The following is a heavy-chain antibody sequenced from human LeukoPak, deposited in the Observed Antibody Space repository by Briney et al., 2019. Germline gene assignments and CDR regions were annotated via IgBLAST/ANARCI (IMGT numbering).Heavy chain of an antibody. CDR3: ASLLSHRNRDGYIYMWYFDL. V-gene: IGHV4-59*12. CDR1: DRSMYNYY. J-gene: IGHJ2*01. D-gene: IGHD5-24*01. CDR2: IYYSVST. Sequence: ASETLSLACTVSDRSMYNYYWGWIREPPGKGREWTVYIYYSVSTTYHPSLKTPVPKSLDTTTTQFCLELMSVTAADTAVYYCASLLSHRNRDGYIYMWYFDLWGRGTLVTVSS.